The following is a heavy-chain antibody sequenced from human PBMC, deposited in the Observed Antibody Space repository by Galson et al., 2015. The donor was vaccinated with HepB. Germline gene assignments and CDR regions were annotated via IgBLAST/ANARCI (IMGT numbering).Heavy chain of an antibody. CDR2: IVPIFGTA. CDR3: ARSVAARLPDIWGMDV. CDR1: GGTFSSYA. J-gene: IGHJ6*02. D-gene: IGHD6-6*01. V-gene: IGHV1-69*13. Sequence: SVKVSCKASGGTFSSYAISWVRQAPGQGLEWMGGIVPIFGTANYAQKFQGRVTITADESTSTAYMELSSLRSEDTAVYYCARSVAARLPDIWGMDVWGQGTTVTVSS.